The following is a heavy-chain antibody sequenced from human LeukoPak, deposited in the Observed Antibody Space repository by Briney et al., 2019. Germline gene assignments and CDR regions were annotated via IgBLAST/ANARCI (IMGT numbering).Heavy chain of an antibody. CDR2: ISGSGGIT. CDR3: AKEPYSSGWYLDY. D-gene: IGHD6-19*01. CDR1: GFTFSSYA. J-gene: IGHJ4*02. Sequence: VGSLRHSCAESGFTFSSYAMSSVRQAPGEGLEWVSAISGSGGITYYADSVKGRFTNSRDNSKNTLYLQMNSLKAQDTAVYYCAKEPYSSGWYLDYWGQGTLVTVSS. V-gene: IGHV3-23*01.